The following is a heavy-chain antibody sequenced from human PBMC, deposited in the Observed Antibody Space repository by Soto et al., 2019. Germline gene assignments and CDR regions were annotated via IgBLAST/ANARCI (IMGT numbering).Heavy chain of an antibody. J-gene: IGHJ4*02. Sequence: GGSLRLSCAASGFTFDDYAMHWVRQAPGKGLEWVSGISWNSGSIGYADSVKGRFTISRDNAKNSLYLQMNSLRAEDTDVYYCAKDSNCSGGSCYYYFDYWGQGTLVTVSS. V-gene: IGHV3-9*01. CDR2: ISWNSGSI. CDR1: GFTFDDYA. CDR3: AKDSNCSGGSCYYYFDY. D-gene: IGHD2-15*01.